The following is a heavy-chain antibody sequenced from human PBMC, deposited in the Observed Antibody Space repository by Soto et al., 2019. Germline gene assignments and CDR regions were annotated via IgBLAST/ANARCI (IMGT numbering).Heavy chain of an antibody. Sequence: ASVKVSCKTSGYTFTNFALSWVLQAPGQGLEWIGFVSANNGFTHFAQKFQGRVSVETDTSTSTVYLDLRSLSSDDTAVYYCARGGAARHLDSWGQGTPVTVSS. V-gene: IGHV1-18*01. D-gene: IGHD6-6*01. CDR2: VSANNGFT. J-gene: IGHJ5*01. CDR3: ARGGAARHLDS. CDR1: GYTFTNFA.